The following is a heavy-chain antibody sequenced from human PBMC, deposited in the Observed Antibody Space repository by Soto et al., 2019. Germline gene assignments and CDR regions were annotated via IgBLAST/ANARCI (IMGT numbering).Heavy chain of an antibody. Sequence: QVQLVQSGDEVKKPGASVKVSCKASGYIFVNYGIAWVRQAPGQGLEWMGWISPYTGNTHSATKIQGRLTMTTGTSTSTAYMDLGRLTSDDTAVYYCVMVDNYVTPTPQDVWGQGTTVTVSS. J-gene: IGHJ6*02. D-gene: IGHD3-16*01. CDR2: ISPYTGNT. V-gene: IGHV1-18*01. CDR3: VMVDNYVTPTPQDV. CDR1: GYIFVNYG.